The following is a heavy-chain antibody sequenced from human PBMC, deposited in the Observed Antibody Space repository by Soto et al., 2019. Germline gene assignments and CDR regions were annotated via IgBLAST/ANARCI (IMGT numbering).Heavy chain of an antibody. CDR3: GRKSQGSVTVTGNWYFDL. J-gene: IGHJ2*01. CDR1: GFTFGGYA. CDR2: ISGGDAT. V-gene: IGHV3-23*01. D-gene: IGHD4-17*01. Sequence: EVQLLESGGGLLQPGGSLRLSCAASGFTFGGYAMNWVRQAPGKGLEWVSGISGGDATFYTDSVKGRFTISRDNSGNTLYLQMNSLRAEDTAVYFCGRKSQGSVTVTGNWYFDLWGRGTLVTVSS.